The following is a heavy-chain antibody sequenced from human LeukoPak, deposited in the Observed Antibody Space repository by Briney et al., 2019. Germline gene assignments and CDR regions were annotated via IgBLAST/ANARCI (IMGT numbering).Heavy chain of an antibody. CDR1: GGSISSSSYY. D-gene: IGHD4-17*01. CDR3: ARAYYGDDYYYYYMDV. CDR2: IYYSGST. Sequence: SETLSLTCTVSGGSISSSSYYWGWIRQPPGKGLEWIGSIYYSGSTYYNPSLKSRVTISVDTSKNQFSLKLSSVTAADTAVYYCARAYYGDDYYYYYMDVWGKGTTVTISS. V-gene: IGHV4-39*07. J-gene: IGHJ6*03.